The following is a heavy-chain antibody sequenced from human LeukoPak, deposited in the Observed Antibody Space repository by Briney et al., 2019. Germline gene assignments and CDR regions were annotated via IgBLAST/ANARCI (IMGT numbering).Heavy chain of an antibody. CDR2: ISGSGGST. J-gene: IGHJ4*02. V-gene: IGHV3-23*01. CDR3: AKDRLTYSSGWSSFDY. CDR1: GFTFSSYA. D-gene: IGHD6-19*01. Sequence: GGSLRLSCAASGFTFSSYAMSWVRQAPGKGLEWVSAISGSGGSTYYADSVKGRFTISRDNSKNTLYLQMSSLRAEDTAVYYCAKDRLTYSSGWSSFDYWGQGTLVTVSS.